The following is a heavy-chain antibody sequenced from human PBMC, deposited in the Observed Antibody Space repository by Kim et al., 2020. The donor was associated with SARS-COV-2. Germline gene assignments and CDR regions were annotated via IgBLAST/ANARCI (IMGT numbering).Heavy chain of an antibody. CDR2: ISSSSSYI. V-gene: IGHV3-21*01. D-gene: IGHD3-22*01. CDR3: ARVATYYYDSSGYWRTNWYFDL. J-gene: IGHJ2*01. CDR1: GFTFSSYS. Sequence: GGSLRLSWAASGFTFSSYSMNWVRQAPGKGLEWVSSISSSSSYIYYADSVKGRFTISRDNAKNSLYLQMNSLRAEDTAVYYCARVATYYYDSSGYWRTNWYFDLWGRGTLVTVSS.